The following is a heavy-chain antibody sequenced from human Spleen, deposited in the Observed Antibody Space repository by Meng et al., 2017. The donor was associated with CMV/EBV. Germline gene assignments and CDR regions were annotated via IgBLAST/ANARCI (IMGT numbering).Heavy chain of an antibody. CDR1: GGSIRSSNW. CDR2: IYHSGST. CDR3: ARDPKGVDGMDV. Sequence: SETLSLTCAVSGGSIRSSNWWSWVRQPPGTGLEWIGEIYHSGSTNYNPSLKSRVTISVDKSKNQFSLKLSSVTAADTAVYYCARDPKGVDGMDVWGQGTTVTVS. D-gene: IGHD2-15*01. V-gene: IGHV4-4*02. J-gene: IGHJ6*02.